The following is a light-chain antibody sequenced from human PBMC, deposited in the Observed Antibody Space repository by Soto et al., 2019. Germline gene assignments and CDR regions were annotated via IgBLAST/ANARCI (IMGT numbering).Light chain of an antibody. CDR2: GTS. J-gene: IGKJ3*01. Sequence: EIVLTQSPGTLSLSPGERATLSCRASQSVSSSYLAWYQQKAGQAPRLLIYGTSSRATGIPDRFSGSGSGTDFTLTISRLEPEDFAVYYCQQYGSSSSFTFGPGTKVYIK. V-gene: IGKV3-20*01. CDR1: QSVSSSY. CDR3: QQYGSSSSFT.